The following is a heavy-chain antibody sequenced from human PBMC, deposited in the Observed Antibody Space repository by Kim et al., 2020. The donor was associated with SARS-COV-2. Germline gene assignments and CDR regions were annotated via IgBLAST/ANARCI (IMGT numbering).Heavy chain of an antibody. CDR3: AKAFYYYDSSGPDY. Sequence: GGSLRLSCAASGFTFSSYAMSWVRQAPGKGLEWVSAISGSGGSTYYPDSVKGRFTISRDNSKNTLYLQMNSLRAEDTAVYYCAKAFYYYDSSGPDYWGQGTLVTVSS. CDR2: ISGSGGST. CDR1: GFTFSSYA. V-gene: IGHV3-23*01. D-gene: IGHD3-22*01. J-gene: IGHJ4*02.